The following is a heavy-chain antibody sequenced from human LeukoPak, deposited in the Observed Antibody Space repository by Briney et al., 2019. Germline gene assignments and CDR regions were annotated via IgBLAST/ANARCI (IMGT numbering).Heavy chain of an antibody. CDR2: ISGSGGST. J-gene: IGHJ4*02. CDR3: AKDSIYGSGTTGRHY. Sequence: GGSLRLSCAASGFTFSSYAMSWVRQAPGKGLEWVSAISGSGGSTYYADSVKGRFTISRDNSKNTLYLQMNSLRAEDTAVYYCAKDSIYGSGTTGRHYWGQGTLVTVSS. D-gene: IGHD3-10*01. CDR1: GFTFSSYA. V-gene: IGHV3-23*01.